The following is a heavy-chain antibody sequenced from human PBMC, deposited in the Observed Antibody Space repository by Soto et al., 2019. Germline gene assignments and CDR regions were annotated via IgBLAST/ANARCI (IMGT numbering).Heavy chain of an antibody. CDR3: ETFGYSGYVDWFDP. D-gene: IGHD5-12*01. Sequence: ASVKVSCKVSGYTLTELSMHWVRQAPGKGLEWMGGFDPEDGETIYAQKFQGRVTMTEDTSTDTAYMELSSLRSEDTAVYYCETFGYSGYVDWFDPWGQGTLVTVSS. J-gene: IGHJ5*02. CDR2: FDPEDGET. V-gene: IGHV1-24*01. CDR1: GYTLTELS.